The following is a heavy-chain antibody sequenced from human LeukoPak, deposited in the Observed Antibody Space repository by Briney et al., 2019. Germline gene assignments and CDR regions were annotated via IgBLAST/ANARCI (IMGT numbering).Heavy chain of an antibody. CDR3: ANEIRPNDY. CDR1: GFSFSNYW. V-gene: IGHV3-7*03. Sequence: GGSLRLSCTASGFSFSNYWMSWVRQAPGKGLEWVASIKQDESEKYYVDSVKGRFTTSRDNAKSSLYLQMNALRGEDTAVYYCANEIRPNDYWGQGTLVTVSS. D-gene: IGHD4-17*01. CDR2: IKQDESEK. J-gene: IGHJ4*02.